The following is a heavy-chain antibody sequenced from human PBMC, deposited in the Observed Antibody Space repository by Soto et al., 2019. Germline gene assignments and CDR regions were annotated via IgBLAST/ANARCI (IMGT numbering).Heavy chain of an antibody. CDR3: ARDSLITFGGVIVINPLDY. D-gene: IGHD3-16*02. V-gene: IGHV1-18*01. CDR1: GYTFTSYG. J-gene: IGHJ4*02. CDR2: ISANNGNT. Sequence: ASVKVSCKASGYTFTSYGISWVRQAPGQGLEWMGWISANNGNTNYAQKLQGRVTMTTDTSTSTAYMELRSLRSDDTAVYYCARDSLITFGGVIVINPLDYWGQGTLVTVSS.